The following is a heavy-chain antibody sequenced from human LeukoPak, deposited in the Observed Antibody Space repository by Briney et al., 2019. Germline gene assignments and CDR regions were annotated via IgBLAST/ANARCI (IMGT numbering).Heavy chain of an antibody. V-gene: IGHV4-34*01. Sequence: SETLSLNCAVYGGSFSGYYWSWIRQPPGKGLEWIGEINHSGSTNYNPSLKSRVTISADTSKNQFSLKLSSVTAADTAVYYCARAPQWLVPGGCYGMDVWGQGTTVTVSS. J-gene: IGHJ6*02. CDR2: INHSGST. CDR3: ARAPQWLVPGGCYGMDV. CDR1: GGSFSGYY. D-gene: IGHD6-19*01.